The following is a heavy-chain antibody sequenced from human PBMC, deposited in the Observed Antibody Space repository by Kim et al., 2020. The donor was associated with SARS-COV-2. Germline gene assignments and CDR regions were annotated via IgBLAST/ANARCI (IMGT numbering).Heavy chain of an antibody. CDR2: STPKIGNA. V-gene: IGHV1-8*01. CDR1: GYTFTSYD. Sequence: ASVKVSCKASGYTFTSYDLNRLRQAPGQGLEWMGWSTPKIGNAGYAQKYQGRVTMTMDPSITTAYMELSSLRSEDTAVYYCARGVRTISNYDYWGQGTLFTVSS. CDR3: ARGVRTISNYDY. J-gene: IGHJ4*02. D-gene: IGHD3-9*01.